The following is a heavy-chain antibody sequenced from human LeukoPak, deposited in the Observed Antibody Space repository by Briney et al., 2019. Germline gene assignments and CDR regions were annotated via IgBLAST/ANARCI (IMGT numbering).Heavy chain of an antibody. CDR3: ARTKSENAYGQHHGLDN. J-gene: IGHJ4*02. D-gene: IGHD3-10*01. CDR2: INSSGRTI. V-gene: IGHV3-11*01. CDR1: GITFSDHY. Sequence: GGSLRLSCAASGITFSDHYMNWIRQAPGKGLAWVSYINSSGRTIDYADSVKGRFTISRDNAKKSLYLQMNSLRTEDTAVYYCARTKSENAYGQHHGLDNWGQGILVTVSS.